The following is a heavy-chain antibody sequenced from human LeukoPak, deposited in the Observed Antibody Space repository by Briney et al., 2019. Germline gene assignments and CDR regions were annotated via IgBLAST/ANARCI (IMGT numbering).Heavy chain of an antibody. D-gene: IGHD2-21*01. CDR3: ARAGFLPAFDI. Sequence: PSETLSLTCAVYGGSFSGYYWSWIRQPPGKGLEWIGEVNHSGSTNYNPSLKSRVTISVDTPKNQFSLKLSSVTAADTAVYYCARAGFLPAFDIWGQGTMVTVSS. CDR1: GGSFSGYY. CDR2: VNHSGST. V-gene: IGHV4-34*01. J-gene: IGHJ3*02.